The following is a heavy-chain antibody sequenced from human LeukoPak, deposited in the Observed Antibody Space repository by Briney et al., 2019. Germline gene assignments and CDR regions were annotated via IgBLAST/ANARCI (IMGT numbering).Heavy chain of an antibody. J-gene: IGHJ4*02. CDR1: VFTFSSFG. CDR2: TSYDGNEK. Sequence: GGSLRLSCAASVFTFSSFGMHWVRQAPGKGLEWVTVTSYDGNEKYYADSVKGRFTISRDNSKNTVYLQMNSLRAEDTAVYYCATGGTRAATGRMGFWGQGTLVTVSS. CDR3: ATGGTRAATGRMGF. D-gene: IGHD6-25*01. V-gene: IGHV3-30*03.